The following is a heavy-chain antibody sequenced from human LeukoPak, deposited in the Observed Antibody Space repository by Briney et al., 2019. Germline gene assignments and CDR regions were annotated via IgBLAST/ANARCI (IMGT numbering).Heavy chain of an antibody. CDR3: AKASLRSGSYTDRLHFDY. D-gene: IGHD3-10*02. J-gene: IGHJ4*02. CDR2: LCGRCGST. CDR1: WFTFCSYA. Sequence: GGAPRISCAAPWFTFCSYALSWVRPAPGEGRGVGSALCGRCGSTYYADSVKGRFTISRDNSKNTLYLQMNSLRAEDTAVYYCAKASLRSGSYTDRLHFDYWGQGTLVTVSS. V-gene: IGHV3-23*01.